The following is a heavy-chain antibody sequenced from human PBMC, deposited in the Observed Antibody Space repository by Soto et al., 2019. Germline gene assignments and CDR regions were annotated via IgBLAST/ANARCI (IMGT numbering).Heavy chain of an antibody. D-gene: IGHD2-2*01. CDR3: ARVWVVLAAIPYYGMDV. CDR2: IIPIFGTA. V-gene: IGHV1-69*01. Sequence: QVQLVQSGAEVKKPGSSVKVSCKASGGTFSSYAISWVRQAPGQGLEWMGGIIPIFGTANYAQKFQGRVTITADESTSTAYMELSSLRSEDTAVYYCARVWVVLAAIPYYGMDVWGQGTTVTVSS. J-gene: IGHJ6*02. CDR1: GGTFSSYA.